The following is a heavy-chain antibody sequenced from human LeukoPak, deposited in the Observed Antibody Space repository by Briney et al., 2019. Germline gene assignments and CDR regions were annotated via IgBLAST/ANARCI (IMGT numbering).Heavy chain of an antibody. Sequence: SVKVSCKASGGTFSSYAISWVRQAPGQGLEWMGRIIPIFGTANYAQKFQGRVTITRNTSISTAYMELSSLRSEDTAVYYCARGTSSGYSQYYYYYMDVWGKGTTVTVSS. CDR3: ARGTSSGYSQYYYYYMDV. CDR2: IIPIFGTA. CDR1: GGTFSSYA. D-gene: IGHD3-22*01. J-gene: IGHJ6*03. V-gene: IGHV1-69*05.